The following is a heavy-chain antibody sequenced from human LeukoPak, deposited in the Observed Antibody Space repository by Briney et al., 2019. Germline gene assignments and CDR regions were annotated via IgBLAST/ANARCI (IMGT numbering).Heavy chain of an antibody. D-gene: IGHD5-18*01. Sequence: SETLSLTCTVSGGSISSSSYYWGWIRQPPGKGLDWIGSIYYSGSTYYNPSLKSRVTISVDTSKNQFSLKLSSVTAADTAVYYCARHPWIQLWSGGWFDPWGQGTLVTVSS. V-gene: IGHV4-39*01. J-gene: IGHJ5*02. CDR1: GGSISSSSYY. CDR2: IYYSGST. CDR3: ARHPWIQLWSGGWFDP.